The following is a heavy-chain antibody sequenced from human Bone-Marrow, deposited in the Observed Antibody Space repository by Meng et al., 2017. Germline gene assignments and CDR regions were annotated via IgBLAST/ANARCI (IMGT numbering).Heavy chain of an antibody. J-gene: IGHJ4*01. V-gene: IGHV7-4-1*02. D-gene: IGHD7-27*01. CDR2: INTNTGNP. CDR3: ARDPGAGYFDY. CDR1: GYNFTRFA. Sequence: ASVKVSCKASGYNFTRFAMNWVRQAPGQGLEWMGWINTNTGNPTYAHGFTGRFVFSLDASVSTAYLQISSLKADDTAVYYCARDPGAGYFDYWGQGALVTVSS.